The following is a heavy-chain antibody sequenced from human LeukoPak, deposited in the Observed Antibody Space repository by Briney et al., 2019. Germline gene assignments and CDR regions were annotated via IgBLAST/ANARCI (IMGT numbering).Heavy chain of an antibody. CDR1: GFTVSSNY. J-gene: IGHJ4*02. Sequence: GGSLRLSCAASGFTVSSNYMSWVRQAPGKGLEWVSVIYSGGSTYYADSVKGRFTISRDNSKSTLYLQMNSLRAEDTAVYYCARDLFGGNMAFDYWGQGTLVTVSS. CDR3: ARDLFGGNMAFDY. CDR2: IYSGGST. V-gene: IGHV3-66*01. D-gene: IGHD3-16*01.